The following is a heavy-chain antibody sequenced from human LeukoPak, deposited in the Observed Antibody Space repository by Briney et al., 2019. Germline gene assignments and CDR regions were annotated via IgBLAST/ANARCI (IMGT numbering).Heavy chain of an antibody. Sequence: GGSLRLSCAASGFTFRSYAMSWVRQAPGKGLEWVSGISGNGGSTNYADSVKGRFTISRDNSKSTLYLQMNSLRAEDTAVYYCAEEDWLRRDFYGMDVWGQGTTVTVSS. D-gene: IGHD5-12*01. V-gene: IGHV3-23*01. CDR1: GFTFRSYA. CDR2: ISGNGGST. CDR3: AEEDWLRRDFYGMDV. J-gene: IGHJ6*02.